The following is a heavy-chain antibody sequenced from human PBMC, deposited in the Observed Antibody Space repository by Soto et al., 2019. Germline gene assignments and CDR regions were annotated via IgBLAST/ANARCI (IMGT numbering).Heavy chain of an antibody. V-gene: IGHV4-31*03. J-gene: IGHJ4*02. CDR3: ARFAKEENPRLQSWYAFDI. Sequence: QLQESGPGLVKPSQTLSLTCTVSGGSISSGYFWSWIRQHPGKGLEWIGNIYYSGGTYYSPSLEGCVAISVDASKSQFTLRVNSVTAAATAIYYCARFAKEENPRLQSWYAFDIWGQGTLVTVSS. D-gene: IGHD6-13*01. CDR1: GGSISSGYF. CDR2: IYYSGGT.